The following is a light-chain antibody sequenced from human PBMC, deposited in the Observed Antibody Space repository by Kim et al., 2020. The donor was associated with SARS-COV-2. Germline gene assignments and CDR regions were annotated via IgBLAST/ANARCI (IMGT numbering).Light chain of an antibody. J-gene: IGKJ1*01. CDR1: QSIGNW. Sequence: DIQVTQSPSTLSASVGDRVIITCRASQSIGNWLAWYQQKPGKAPNLLMYDGGILEEGVPPRFSGSGSGTEFTLSISSLQPDDFGKYYCQYYNNNYSGTFGQGTKVDIK. V-gene: IGKV1-5*01. CDR2: DGG. CDR3: QYYNNNYSGT.